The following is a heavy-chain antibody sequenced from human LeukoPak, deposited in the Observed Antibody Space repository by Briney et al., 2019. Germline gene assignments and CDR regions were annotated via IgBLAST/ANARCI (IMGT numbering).Heavy chain of an antibody. CDR1: GGSFSGYY. CDR2: IYYSGST. V-gene: IGHV4-34*01. D-gene: IGHD3-10*01. CDR3: ARVGRYYYGSGSYSRRNYFDY. Sequence: TSETLSLTCAVYGGSFSGYYWSWIRQPPGKGLEWIGSIYYSGSTNYNPSLKSRVTISVDTSKNQFSLKLSSVTAADTAVYYCARVGRYYYGSGSYSRRNYFDYWGQGTLVTVSS. J-gene: IGHJ4*02.